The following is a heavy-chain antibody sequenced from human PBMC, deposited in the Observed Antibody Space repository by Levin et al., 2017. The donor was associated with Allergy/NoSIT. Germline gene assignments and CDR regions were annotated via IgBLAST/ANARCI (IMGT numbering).Heavy chain of an antibody. CDR3: ARGYTYGFAHAFDI. V-gene: IGHV4-59*08. J-gene: IGHJ3*02. CDR2: IYYSGST. CDR1: GGSISSYY. D-gene: IGHD5-18*01. Sequence: SETLSLTCTVSGGSISSYYWSWIRQPPGKGLEWIGYIYYSGSTNYNPSLKSRVTISVDTSKNQFSLKLSSVTAADTAVYYCARGYTYGFAHAFDIWGQGTIVTVSS.